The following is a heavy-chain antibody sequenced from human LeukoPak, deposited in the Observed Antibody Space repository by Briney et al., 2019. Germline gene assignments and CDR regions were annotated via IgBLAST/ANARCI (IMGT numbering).Heavy chain of an antibody. V-gene: IGHV1-8*03. CDR2: MNPNSGNT. CDR1: GYTFTSYD. J-gene: IGHJ4*02. D-gene: IGHD3-22*01. Sequence: GASVKVSCKASGYTFTSYDINWVRQATGQGLEWMGWMNPNSGNTGYAQKFQGRVTITRNTSISTAYMELSSLRSEDTAVYYCARVTRRRLWGYDSSGQFDYWGQGTLVTVSS. CDR3: ARVTRRRLWGYDSSGQFDY.